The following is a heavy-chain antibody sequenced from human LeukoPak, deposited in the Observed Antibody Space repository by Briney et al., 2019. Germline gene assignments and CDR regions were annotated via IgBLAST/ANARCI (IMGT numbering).Heavy chain of an antibody. CDR3: ARDGARVVVTAKGPYYFDY. CDR2: ISAYNGNT. Sequence: ASVKVSCKASGYTFTSYGISWVRQAPGQGLEWMGWISAYNGNTNYAQKLQGRVTMTTDTSTSTAYMELRSLRSDDTAVYYCARDGARVVVTAKGPYYFDYWGREPWSPSPQ. D-gene: IGHD2-21*02. CDR1: GYTFTSYG. J-gene: IGHJ4*02. V-gene: IGHV1-18*01.